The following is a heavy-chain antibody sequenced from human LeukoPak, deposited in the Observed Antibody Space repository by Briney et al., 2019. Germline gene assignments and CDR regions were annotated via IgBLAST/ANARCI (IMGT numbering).Heavy chain of an antibody. D-gene: IGHD3-3*01. J-gene: IGHJ6*02. CDR1: GFTFSNNA. Sequence: GGSLRLSCAASGFTFSNNAMSWVRQAPGKGLEWVANIKQDGSEKYYVDSVKGRFTISRDNAKNSLYLQMNSLRAEDTAVYYCARDTVSADTYYDFWSGYHYYYYYGMDVWGQGTAVTVSS. V-gene: IGHV3-7*01. CDR3: ARDTVSADTYYDFWSGYHYYYYYGMDV. CDR2: IKQDGSEK.